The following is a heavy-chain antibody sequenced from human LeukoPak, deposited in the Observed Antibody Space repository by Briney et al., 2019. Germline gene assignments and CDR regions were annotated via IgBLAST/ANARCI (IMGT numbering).Heavy chain of an antibody. CDR3: ASARNGDYYFDP. Sequence: GESLKISCKGSGYSFTNHWIGWVRQMPGKGLEWMGLMYVGGSDTRYSPSFQGQVTISADKSISTAYLQWSSLKTSDSAMYYCASARNGDYYFDPRGQGTLVTVSS. V-gene: IGHV5-51*01. CDR2: MYVGGSDT. CDR1: GYSFTNHW. J-gene: IGHJ5*02. D-gene: IGHD4-17*01.